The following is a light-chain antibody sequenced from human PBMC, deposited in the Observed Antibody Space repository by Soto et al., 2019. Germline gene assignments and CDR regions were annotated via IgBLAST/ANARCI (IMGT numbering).Light chain of an antibody. Sequence: DIQMNQSPSSLSASVRERVTIAFRASQSITNNLDWYQQKPGRAPKLLIYRVSNLQSGVPPRFSGSGSGTDFTLTISGLQPDDFATYYCQQSYSTPPTFGQGTKVDIK. CDR3: QQSYSTPPT. CDR2: RVS. V-gene: IGKV1-39*01. J-gene: IGKJ1*01. CDR1: QSITNN.